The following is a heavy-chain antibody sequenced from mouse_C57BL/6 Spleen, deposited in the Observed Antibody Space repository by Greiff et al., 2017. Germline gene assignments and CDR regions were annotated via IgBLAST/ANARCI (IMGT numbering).Heavy chain of an antibody. CDR1: GFTFSDYY. J-gene: IGHJ1*03. D-gene: IGHD3-1*01. V-gene: IGHV5-16*01. CDR3: ARDREGDWYFDV. CDR2: INYDGSST. Sequence: EVQVVESEGGLVQPGSSMKLSCTASGFTFSDYYMAWVRQVPEKGLEWVANINYDGSSTYYLDSLKSRFIISRDNAKNILYLQMSSLKSEDTATYYCARDREGDWYFDVWGTGTTVTVSS.